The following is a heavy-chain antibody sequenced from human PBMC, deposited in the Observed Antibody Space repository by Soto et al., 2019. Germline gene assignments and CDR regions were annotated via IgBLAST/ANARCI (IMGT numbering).Heavy chain of an antibody. Sequence: QVQLVQSGAEVKKPGASVKVSCKASGYTFTTHGISWVRQVPGQGLEWMGWVRGDNGHTNYAQSLQCRVTMTTDTSTNTASMELRSLRSDDTAVYYCARDLGFCRSGACYREWFDPWGQGTLVTVSS. J-gene: IGHJ5*02. CDR2: VRGDNGHT. D-gene: IGHD2-21*02. V-gene: IGHV1-18*01. CDR1: GYTFTTHG. CDR3: ARDLGFCRSGACYREWFDP.